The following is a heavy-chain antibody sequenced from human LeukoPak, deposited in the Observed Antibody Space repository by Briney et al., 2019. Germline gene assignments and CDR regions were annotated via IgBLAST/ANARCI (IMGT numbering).Heavy chain of an antibody. J-gene: IGHJ6*02. CDR3: ARGGMGANSQEYFYYGMDV. CDR1: GFTFSGYW. V-gene: IGHV3-7*02. Sequence: GGSLRLSCAASGFTFSGYWMSWVRQAPGKGLEWVANIKQDGSEKYYVDSVKGRFTISRDNGKNSLYLQMNSLRAEDTAVYYCARGGMGANSQEYFYYGMDVWGQGTTVTVSS. D-gene: IGHD2-8*01. CDR2: IKQDGSEK.